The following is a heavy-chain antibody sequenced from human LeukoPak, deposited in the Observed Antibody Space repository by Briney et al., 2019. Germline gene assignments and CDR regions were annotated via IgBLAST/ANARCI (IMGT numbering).Heavy chain of an antibody. J-gene: IGHJ2*01. Sequence: PSETLSLTCAVYGGSFSGYYWSWIRQPPGKGLEWLGEINHSGSTNYNPSLKSRVTISVDTSKNQFSLKLISVTAADTAMYYCARVELLPYWCFDLWGRGTLVTVSS. CDR3: ARVELLPYWCFDL. CDR2: INHSGST. D-gene: IGHD1-26*01. V-gene: IGHV4-34*01. CDR1: GGSFSGYY.